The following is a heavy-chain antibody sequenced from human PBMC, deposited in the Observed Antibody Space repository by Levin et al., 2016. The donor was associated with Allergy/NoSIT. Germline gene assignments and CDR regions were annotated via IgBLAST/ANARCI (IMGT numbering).Heavy chain of an antibody. Sequence: VRQMPGKGLVWVSRINSDGSSTDYADSVKGRFTISRDSAKNTVYLQMNSLRAEDTAVYYCAREEWDLLTLGAFDIWGQGTMVTVSS. V-gene: IGHV3-74*01. CDR3: AREEWDLLTLGAFDI. D-gene: IGHD1-26*01. CDR2: INSDGSST. J-gene: IGHJ3*02.